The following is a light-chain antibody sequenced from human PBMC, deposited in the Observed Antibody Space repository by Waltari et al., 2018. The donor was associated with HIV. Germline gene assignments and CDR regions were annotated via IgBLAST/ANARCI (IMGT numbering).Light chain of an antibody. J-gene: IGLJ2*01. Sequence: QSVLTQPPSVSGAPGQRVTISCTGSSSNIGAGYDVHWYQQLPGTAPKLLIYANINRPSGVPDRFSGSKSGSSASLAITVLQAEDEAHYYCQSFDSSLTTSGVIFGGGTKLTVL. CDR3: QSFDSSLTTSGVI. CDR2: ANI. CDR1: SSNIGAGYD. V-gene: IGLV1-40*01.